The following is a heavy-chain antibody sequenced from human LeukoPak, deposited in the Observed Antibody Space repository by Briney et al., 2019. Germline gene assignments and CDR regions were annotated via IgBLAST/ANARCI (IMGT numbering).Heavy chain of an antibody. CDR2: MNPNSGNT. D-gene: IGHD3-3*01. J-gene: IGHJ6*02. V-gene: IGHV1-8*01. CDR1: GYTFTSYD. Sequence: ASVKVSCKASGYTFTSYDINWVRQATGQGLEWMGWMNPNSGNTGYAQKFQGRVTMTRNTSISTAYMELSSLRSEDTAVYYCASSLGQFSEWLRVGPYYYYYGMDVWGQGTTVTVSS. CDR3: ASSLGQFSEWLRVGPYYYYYGMDV.